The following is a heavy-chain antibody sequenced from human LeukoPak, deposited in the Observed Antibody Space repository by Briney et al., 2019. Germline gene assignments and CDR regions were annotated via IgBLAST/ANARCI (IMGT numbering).Heavy chain of an antibody. D-gene: IGHD3-3*02. CDR2: ISSSSSTI. CDR3: ARDLRSIFGVVIPGWFDP. V-gene: IGHV3-48*01. CDR1: GFTVSSNY. J-gene: IGHJ5*02. Sequence: GGSLRLSCAASGFTVSSNYMSWVRQAPGKGLEWVSYISSSSSTIYYADSVKGRFTISRDNAKNSLYLQMNSLRAEDTAVYYCARDLRSIFGVVIPGWFDPWGQGTLVTVSS.